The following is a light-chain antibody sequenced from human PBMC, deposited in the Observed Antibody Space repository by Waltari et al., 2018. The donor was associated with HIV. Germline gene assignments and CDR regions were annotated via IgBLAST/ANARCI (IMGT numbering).Light chain of an antibody. V-gene: IGLV2-14*03. CDR1: RSDVGGYHY. Sequence: QSALTPPASVSGSPGQSITISCTGSRSDVGGYHYVSWYQQHPGKAPTLMIYDVSTRPSGVSDRFSGSKSGDTASLTISGLQAEDEADYYCESYTSTSVWVFGGGTRLTVL. J-gene: IGLJ3*02. CDR2: DVS. CDR3: ESYTSTSVWV.